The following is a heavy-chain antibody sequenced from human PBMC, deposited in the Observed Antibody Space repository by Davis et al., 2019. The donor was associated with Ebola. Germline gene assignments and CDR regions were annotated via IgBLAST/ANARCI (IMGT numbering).Heavy chain of an antibody. V-gene: IGHV3-7*01. Sequence: GESLKIPCVASGFTFSNYWMTWVRQAPGKGLEWVANIRQDGSAKYSVDSVKGRFTMSRDNAKNSLYLQMNSLRAEDTAVYYCARDSGWYRFDYWGQGTLVTVSS. J-gene: IGHJ4*02. CDR3: ARDSGWYRFDY. CDR2: IRQDGSAK. CDR1: GFTFSNYW. D-gene: IGHD6-19*01.